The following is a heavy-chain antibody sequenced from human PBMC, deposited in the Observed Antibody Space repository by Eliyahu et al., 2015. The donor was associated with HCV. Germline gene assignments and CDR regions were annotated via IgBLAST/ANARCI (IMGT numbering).Heavy chain of an antibody. CDR3: ARTRAFGGVMSK. CDR1: GGSISSYY. J-gene: IGHJ4*02. D-gene: IGHD3-16*01. CDR2: IYYSGST. Sequence: QVQLQESGPGLVKPSETLSLTCTVSGGSISSYYWSWIRQPPGKGLEWIGYIYYSGSTNYNPSLKSRVTISVDTSKNQFSLKLSSVTAADTAVYYCARTRAFGGVMSKWGQGTLVTVSS. V-gene: IGHV4-59*01.